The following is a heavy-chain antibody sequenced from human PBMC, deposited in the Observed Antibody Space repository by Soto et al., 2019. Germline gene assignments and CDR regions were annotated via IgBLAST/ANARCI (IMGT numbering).Heavy chain of an antibody. D-gene: IGHD3-22*01. CDR2: IYYNGIT. Sequence: PAETLSLTCTVSGGSISNYYWSWVRQAPGNELEWIAYIYYNGITNYNPSLKSRATISVDTSKNQFSLTLTSVTAADTAVYYCARGRRYYYDNTGPFYFEHWGQGTLVTVSS. V-gene: IGHV4-59*01. CDR1: GGSISNYY. J-gene: IGHJ4*02. CDR3: ARGRRYYYDNTGPFYFEH.